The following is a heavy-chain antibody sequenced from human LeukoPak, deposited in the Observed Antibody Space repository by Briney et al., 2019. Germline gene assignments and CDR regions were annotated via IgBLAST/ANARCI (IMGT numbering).Heavy chain of an antibody. CDR1: GFTFSNFW. J-gene: IGHJ4*02. CDR2: IYGGGNI. Sequence: GGSLRLSCTASGFTFSNFWMGWVRQAPGKGLEWVSVIYGGGNIYYADSVKGRFTISRGNSKNTLYLQMNSLRAEDTAVYYCARGAGYNYPYYFDYWGQGTLVTVSS. V-gene: IGHV3-53*01. CDR3: ARGAGYNYPYYFDY. D-gene: IGHD5-24*01.